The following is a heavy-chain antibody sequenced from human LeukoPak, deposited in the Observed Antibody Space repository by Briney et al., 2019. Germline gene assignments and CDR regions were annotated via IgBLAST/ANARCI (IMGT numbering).Heavy chain of an antibody. CDR1: GFTFSNAW. CDR3: ARETPGLTRYFDY. Sequence: PGGSLRLSCAASGFTFSNAWMSWIRQPAGKGLEWIGRISTSGTTNYNPSLKSRGTMSVDTSKNQFSVKLTSVTAADTAVYYCARETPGLTRYFDYWGQGTLVTVSS. D-gene: IGHD3-16*02. V-gene: IGHV4-4*07. CDR2: ISTSGTT. J-gene: IGHJ4*02.